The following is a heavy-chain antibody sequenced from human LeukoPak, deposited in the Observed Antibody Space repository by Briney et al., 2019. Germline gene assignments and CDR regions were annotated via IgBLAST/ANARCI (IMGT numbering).Heavy chain of an antibody. D-gene: IGHD5-24*01. CDR3: AKDSQDGYFGDYMDV. V-gene: IGHV3-43*01. J-gene: IGHJ6*03. CDR2: ISWDGGST. Sequence: GGSLRLSCAASGFTFDDYTMHWVRQAPGKGLEWVSLISWDGGSTYYADSVKGRFTISRDNSKNSLYLQMNSLRTEDTALYYCAKDSQDGYFGDYMDVWGKGTTVTISS. CDR1: GFTFDDYT.